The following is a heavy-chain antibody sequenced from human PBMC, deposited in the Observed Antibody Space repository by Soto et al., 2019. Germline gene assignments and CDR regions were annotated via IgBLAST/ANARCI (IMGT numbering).Heavy chain of an antibody. D-gene: IGHD3-10*01. CDR3: ARDRGGYGPPDV. Sequence: QVQLVESGGGLVKPGGSLRLSCAASGFSFSDSYMSWVRQAPGKGLEWVAYISGSSGYTGYADSVKGRFTISRDNAKNSLYLQMNSLRVEDTAVYYVARDRGGYGPPDVWGQGTTVTVSS. CDR2: ISGSSGYT. CDR1: GFSFSDSY. V-gene: IGHV3-11*05. J-gene: IGHJ6*02.